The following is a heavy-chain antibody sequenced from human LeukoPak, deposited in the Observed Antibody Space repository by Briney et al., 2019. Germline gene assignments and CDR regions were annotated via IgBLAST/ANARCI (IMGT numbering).Heavy chain of an antibody. V-gene: IGHV4-39*01. J-gene: IGHJ4*02. Sequence: SETLSLTCTVSGGSIGSSSYYWGWIRQPPGKGLEWIGSIYYSGSTYYNPSLKSRVTISVDTSKNQFSLKLSSVTAADTAVYYCASHKGNSRDDYWGQGTLVTVSS. CDR2: IYYSGST. CDR1: GGSIGSSSYY. CDR3: ASHKGNSRDDY. D-gene: IGHD6-13*01.